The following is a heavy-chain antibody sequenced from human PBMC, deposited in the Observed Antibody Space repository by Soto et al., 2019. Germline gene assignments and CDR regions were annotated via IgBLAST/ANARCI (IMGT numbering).Heavy chain of an antibody. J-gene: IGHJ2*01. D-gene: IGHD2-15*01. CDR2: IYYSGST. V-gene: IGHV4-39*01. CDR3: ARPLGYCSGGSCGHWYFDL. CDR1: GGSISSSSYY. Sequence: SETLSLTCTVSGGSISSSSYYWGWIRQPPGKGLEWIGSIYYSGSTYYNPSLKSRVTISVDTSKNQFSLKLSSVTAADTAVYYCARPLGYCSGGSCGHWYFDLWGRGTLVTVSS.